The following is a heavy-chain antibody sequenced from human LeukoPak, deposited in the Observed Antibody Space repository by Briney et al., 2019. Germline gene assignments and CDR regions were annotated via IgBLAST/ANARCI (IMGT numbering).Heavy chain of an antibody. V-gene: IGHV4-61*09. J-gene: IGHJ5*02. CDR1: SGSISSGSSY. D-gene: IGHD3-3*01. Sequence: SETLSLTCSVSSGSISSGSSYWNWIRQPAGKGLEWIGHIYTSGSTHYNPSLKSRATISADTSKNQFSLKLSSVTAADTAVYYCARSHYDFWTGYPEIPNWFDPWGQGTLVTVSS. CDR3: ARSHYDFWTGYPEIPNWFDP. CDR2: IYTSGST.